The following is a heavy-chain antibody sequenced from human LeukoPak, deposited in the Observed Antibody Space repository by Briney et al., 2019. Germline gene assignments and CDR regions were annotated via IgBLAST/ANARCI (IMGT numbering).Heavy chain of an antibody. V-gene: IGHV3-53*01. CDR2: IYSGGST. Sequence: EGSLRLSCAASGFTVSSNYMSWVRQAPGKGLEWVSVIYSGGSTYYADSVKGRFTISRDNSKNTLYLQMNSLRAEDTAVYYCATHCSGGSCSVDYWGQGTLVTVSS. J-gene: IGHJ4*02. CDR3: ATHCSGGSCSVDY. D-gene: IGHD2-15*01. CDR1: GFTVSSNY.